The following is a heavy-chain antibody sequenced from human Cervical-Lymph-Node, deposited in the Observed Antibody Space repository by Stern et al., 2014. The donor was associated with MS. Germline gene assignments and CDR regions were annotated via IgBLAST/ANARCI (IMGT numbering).Heavy chain of an antibody. CDR2: IDTITGNP. CDR3: ARTSGRHGYFFEH. D-gene: IGHD3-3*01. V-gene: IGHV7-4-1*02. J-gene: IGHJ4*02. CDR1: GYTFSQQT. Sequence: DQLLESGSELKKTGASVKVSCKASGYTFSQQTIHWLRQAPGQGLEWMGWIDTITGNPTYAQGFSGRYVFSLDTSVRTAYLQINSLKAEDTAVYYCARTSGRHGYFFEHWGQGTLVTVSS.